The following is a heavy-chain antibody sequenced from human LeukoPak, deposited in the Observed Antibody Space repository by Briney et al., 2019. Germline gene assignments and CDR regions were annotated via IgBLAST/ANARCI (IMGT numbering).Heavy chain of an antibody. CDR1: GFTFSSYG. CDR2: ISYDGSNK. D-gene: IGHD1-26*01. J-gene: IGHJ4*02. V-gene: IGHV3-30*03. Sequence: GRSLRLSCAASGFTFSSYGMHWVRQAPGKGLEWVAVISYDGSNKYYADSVKGRFTISRDNSKNTLYLQMNSLRAEDTAVYYCARAPDSGSFHFDYWGQGTLVTVSS. CDR3: ARAPDSGSFHFDY.